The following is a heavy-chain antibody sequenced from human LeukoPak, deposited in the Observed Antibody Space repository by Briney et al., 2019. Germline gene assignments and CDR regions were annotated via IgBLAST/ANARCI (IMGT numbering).Heavy chain of an antibody. CDR3: ARGHPGEATIGTFDY. CDR2: ISSSGSTI. Sequence: GGPLRLSCAASGFTFSDYYMSWIRQAPGKGLEWVSYISSSGSTIYYADSVKGRFTISRDNAKDSLYLQMNSLRAEDTAVYYCARGHPGEATIGTFDYWGQGTLVTVSS. V-gene: IGHV3-11*01. D-gene: IGHD5-24*01. J-gene: IGHJ4*02. CDR1: GFTFSDYY.